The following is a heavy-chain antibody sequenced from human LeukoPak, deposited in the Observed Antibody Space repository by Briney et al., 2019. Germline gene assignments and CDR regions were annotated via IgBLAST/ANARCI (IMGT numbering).Heavy chain of an antibody. V-gene: IGHV4-38-2*02. CDR3: VRVNNGGNYFDY. CDR2: IYHSGST. CDR1: GGSVSSYY. Sequence: SETLSLTCTVSGGSVSSYYWSWIRQPPGKGLEWIGSIYHSGSTYYNPSLKSRLTISADTSKNQFSLRLSSVTAADTAVYYCVRVNNGGNYFDYWGQGTLVTVSS. D-gene: IGHD4-23*01. J-gene: IGHJ4*02.